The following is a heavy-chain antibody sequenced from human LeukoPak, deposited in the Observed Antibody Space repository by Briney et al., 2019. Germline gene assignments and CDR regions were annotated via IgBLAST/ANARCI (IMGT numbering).Heavy chain of an antibody. CDR3: ARDFEVVTAIPWYFDY. V-gene: IGHV1-2*02. D-gene: IGHD2-21*02. CDR1: GYTFTGYY. Sequence: GASVKVSCKASGYTFTGYYMHWVRQAPGQGLEWMGWINPNSGGTNYAQKFQGRVTMTRDTSFSTAYMELSRLRSDDTAVYYCARDFEVVTAIPWYFDYWGQGTLVTVSS. CDR2: INPNSGGT. J-gene: IGHJ4*02.